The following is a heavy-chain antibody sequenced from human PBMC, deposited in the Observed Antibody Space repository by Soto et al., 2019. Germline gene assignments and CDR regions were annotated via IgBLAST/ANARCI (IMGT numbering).Heavy chain of an antibody. V-gene: IGHV1-69*06. CDR1: GGTFSSYA. D-gene: IGHD6-6*01. J-gene: IGHJ6*02. CDR2: IIPIFGTA. CDR3: ARGRRTGQLNYYGMDV. Sequence: QVQLVQSGAEVKKPGSSVKVSCKASGGTFSSYAISWVRQAPGQGLEWMGGIIPIFGTANYAQKFRGRVTITADKSTSTAYMELSSLRSEDTAVYYCARGRRTGQLNYYGMDVWGQGTTVTVSS.